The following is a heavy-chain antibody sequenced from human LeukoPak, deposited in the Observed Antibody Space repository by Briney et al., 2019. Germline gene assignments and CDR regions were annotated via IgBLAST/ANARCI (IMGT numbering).Heavy chain of an antibody. CDR2: ISSSSSYI. V-gene: IGHV3-21*01. D-gene: IGHD6-19*01. CDR1: GFTFSSYS. CDR3: AEVLAVAGPAQH. J-gene: IGHJ1*01. Sequence: GGSLRLSCAASGFTFSSYSMNWVRQAPGKGLEWVSSISSSSSYIYYADSVKGRFTISRDNAKNSLYLQMNSLRAEDTAVYYCAEVLAVAGPAQHWGQGTLVTVSS.